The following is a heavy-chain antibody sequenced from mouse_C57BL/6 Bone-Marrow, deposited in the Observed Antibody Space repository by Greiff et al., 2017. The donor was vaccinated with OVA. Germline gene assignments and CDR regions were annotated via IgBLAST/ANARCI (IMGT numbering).Heavy chain of an antibody. Sequence: QVQLQQPGAELVKPGASVKLSCKASGYTFTSYCMQWVKQRPGQGLEWIGELDPSDSYTNYNQKFKGKATLTVDTSSSTAYMQLSSLTSEDTAVYYCARRGWELHSPCYYAMDYWGQGTSVTVSA. CDR1: GYTFTSYC. D-gene: IGHD6-2*01. CDR3: ARRGWELHSPCYYAMDY. V-gene: IGHV1-50*01. CDR2: LDPSDSYT. J-gene: IGHJ4*01.